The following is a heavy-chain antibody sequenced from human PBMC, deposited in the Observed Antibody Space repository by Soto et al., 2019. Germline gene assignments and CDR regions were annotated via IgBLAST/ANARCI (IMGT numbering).Heavy chain of an antibody. D-gene: IGHD6-19*01. CDR2: IIPIFGTA. V-gene: IGHV1-69*06. CDR3: ARDEQWLAYGMDV. Sequence: KVSCKASGGTFSSYAISWVRQAPGQGLEWMGGIIPIFGTANYAQKFQGRVTITADKSTSTAYMELSSLRSEDTAVYYCARDEQWLAYGMDVWGQGTTVTVSS. CDR1: GGTFSSYA. J-gene: IGHJ6*02.